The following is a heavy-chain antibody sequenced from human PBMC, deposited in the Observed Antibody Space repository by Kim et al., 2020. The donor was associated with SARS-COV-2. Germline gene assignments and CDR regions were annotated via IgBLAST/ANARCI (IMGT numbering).Heavy chain of an antibody. D-gene: IGHD2-15*01. CDR3: ARHFGGGKCSGGSCYSGLNWFDP. CDR2: FDPSDSYT. CDR1: GYSFTSYW. Sequence: GESLKISCKGSGYSFTSYWISWVRQMPGKGLEWMGRFDPSDSYTNYSPSFQGHVTISADKSISTAYLQWSSLKASDTAMYYCARHFGGGKCSGGSCYSGLNWFDPWGQGTLVTVSS. V-gene: IGHV5-10-1*01. J-gene: IGHJ5*02.